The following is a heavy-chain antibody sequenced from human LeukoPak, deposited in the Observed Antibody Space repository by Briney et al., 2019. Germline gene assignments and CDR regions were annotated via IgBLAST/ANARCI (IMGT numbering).Heavy chain of an antibody. D-gene: IGHD2-15*01. CDR2: ISNNGGYT. J-gene: IGHJ4*02. CDR1: GFTFSSSA. Sequence: GGSLRLSCAASGFTFSSSAMSWVRQSPGKGLEWVSAISNNGGYTYYADSVQGRFTISRDNSKSTLCLQMNSLRAEDTAVYYCAKQLGYCSDGSCYFPYWGQGTLVTVSS. V-gene: IGHV3-23*01. CDR3: AKQLGYCSDGSCYFPY.